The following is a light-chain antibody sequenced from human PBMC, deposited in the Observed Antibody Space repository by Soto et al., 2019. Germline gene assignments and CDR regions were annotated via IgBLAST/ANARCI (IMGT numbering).Light chain of an antibody. CDR1: QSVSSN. CDR2: GAS. V-gene: IGKV3-15*01. CDR3: QQYYNWPPYT. Sequence: EIVMTQSPATLSLSPGERATLSCRASQSVSSNLAWYHQKPGQAPRLLLYGASTRATGIPARFSGGGSGTEFTLTISSLQSEDFAVYYCQQYYNWPPYTFGQGTKLEIK. J-gene: IGKJ2*01.